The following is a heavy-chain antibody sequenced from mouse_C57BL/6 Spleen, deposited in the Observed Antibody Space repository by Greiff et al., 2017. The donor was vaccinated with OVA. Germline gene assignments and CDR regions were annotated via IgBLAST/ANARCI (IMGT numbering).Heavy chain of an antibody. Sequence: EVKLVESGEGLVKPGGSLKLSCAASGFTFSSYAMSWVRQTPEKRLEWVAYISSGGDYIYYADTVKGRFTISRDNARNTLYLQMSSLKSEDTAMYYCTRVITTVVDYAMDYWGQGTSVTVSS. CDR2: ISSGGDYI. J-gene: IGHJ4*01. V-gene: IGHV5-9-1*02. D-gene: IGHD1-1*01. CDR1: GFTFSSYA. CDR3: TRVITTVVDYAMDY.